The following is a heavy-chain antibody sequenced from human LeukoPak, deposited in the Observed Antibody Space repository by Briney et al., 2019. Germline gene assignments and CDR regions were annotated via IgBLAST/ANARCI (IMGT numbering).Heavy chain of an antibody. CDR1: GGSFSGYY. CDR3: ARGATVNAFDI. D-gene: IGHD4-17*01. CDR2: INHSGST. Sequence: SETLSLTCAVYGGSFSGYYWSWIRQPPGKGLEWIGEINHSGSTNYNPSLKSRVTISVDTSKNQFSLKLSSVTAADTAVYHCARGATVNAFDIWGQGTMVTVFS. V-gene: IGHV4-34*01. J-gene: IGHJ3*02.